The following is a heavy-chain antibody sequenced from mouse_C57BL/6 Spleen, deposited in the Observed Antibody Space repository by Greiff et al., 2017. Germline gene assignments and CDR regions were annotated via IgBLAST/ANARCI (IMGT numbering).Heavy chain of an antibody. CDR3: ARDCSGGYSAMDY. Sequence: QVQLQQSGAELAKPGASVKLSCKASGYTFTSYSMHWVQQRPGQGLEWIGYINPSSGYTKYNKKFKDKATLTADKSSSTDYMQVNSQTYEDSAVXYGARDCSGGYSAMDYWGQGTSVTVSS. D-gene: IGHD1-1*01. CDR2: INPSSGYT. V-gene: IGHV1-7*01. J-gene: IGHJ4*01. CDR1: GYTFTSYS.